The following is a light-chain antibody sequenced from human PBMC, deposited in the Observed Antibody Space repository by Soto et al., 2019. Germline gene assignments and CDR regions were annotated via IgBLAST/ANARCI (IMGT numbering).Light chain of an antibody. V-gene: IGKV3-20*01. CDR1: QSVSSGY. CDR3: QQWDNSKIT. J-gene: IGKJ5*01. CDR2: GAS. Sequence: EIVLTQSPGTLSLSPGERATLSCRASQSVSSGYLAWYQQKPGQAPRLLIYGASNRATGIPDRFSGSGSGTDFNLTISRLEPEDFAVYYCQQWDNSKITFGQSTGLEI.